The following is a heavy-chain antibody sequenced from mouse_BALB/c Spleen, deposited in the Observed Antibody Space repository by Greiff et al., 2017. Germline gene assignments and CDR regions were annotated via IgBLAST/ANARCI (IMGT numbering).Heavy chain of an antibody. J-gene: IGHJ4*01. V-gene: IGHV5-12-2*01. CDR3: ARLGEGAMDY. CDR2: ISNGGGST. CDR1: GFTFSSYT. D-gene: IGHD4-1*01. Sequence: EVQVVESGGGLVQPGGSLKLSCAASGFTFSSYTMSWVRQTPEKRLEWVAYISNGGGSTYYPDTVKGRFTISRDNAKNTLYLQMSSLKSEDTAMYYFARLGEGAMDYWGQGTSVTVSS.